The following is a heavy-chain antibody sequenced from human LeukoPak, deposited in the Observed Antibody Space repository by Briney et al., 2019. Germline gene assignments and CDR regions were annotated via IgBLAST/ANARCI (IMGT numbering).Heavy chain of an antibody. CDR1: GGSFSGYY. CDR3: AREYDCSGGSCPNWFDP. Sequence: SETLSLTCAVYGGSFSGYYWSWIRQPPGKGLEWIGEINHSGSTNYSPSLKSRVTISVDTSKNQFSLKLSSVTAADTAVYYCAREYDCSGGSCPNWFDPWGQGTLVTVSS. V-gene: IGHV4-34*01. D-gene: IGHD2-15*01. J-gene: IGHJ5*02. CDR2: INHSGST.